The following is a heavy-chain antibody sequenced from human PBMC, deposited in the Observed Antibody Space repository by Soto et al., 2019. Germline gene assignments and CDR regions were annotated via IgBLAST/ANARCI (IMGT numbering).Heavy chain of an antibody. J-gene: IGHJ5*02. V-gene: IGHV4-59*12. D-gene: IGHD3-22*01. Sequence: PSETLSLTCSVSGGSISSGYWTWIRHPPGKRLEWIGYIYLGGSINYNPSLKSRVIISVDTAKNQFSLSLSSVTAADTAMYYCARARQYYDCELDPWGQGTLVTVSS. CDR2: IYLGGSI. CDR1: GGSISSGY. CDR3: ARARQYYDCELDP.